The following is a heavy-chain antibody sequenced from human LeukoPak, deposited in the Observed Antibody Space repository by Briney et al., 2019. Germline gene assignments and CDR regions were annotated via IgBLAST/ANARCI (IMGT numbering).Heavy chain of an antibody. CDR1: GGSISSYY. D-gene: IGHD6-19*01. Sequence: PSETLSLTCTVSGGSISSYYWSWIRQPPGKGLEWIGYIYYSGSTNYNPSLKSRVTISVDTSKNQFSLKLSSVTAADTGVYYCARVWFIAVAGTGAFDIWGQGTMVTVSS. CDR3: ARVWFIAVAGTGAFDI. V-gene: IGHV4-59*01. CDR2: IYYSGST. J-gene: IGHJ3*02.